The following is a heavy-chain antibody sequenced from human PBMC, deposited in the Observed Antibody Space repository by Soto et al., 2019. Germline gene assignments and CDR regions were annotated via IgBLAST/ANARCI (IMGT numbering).Heavy chain of an antibody. V-gene: IGHV3-30-3*01. J-gene: IGHJ4*02. CDR3: VRTTSVAGAQDFDY. Sequence: QVQLVESGGGVVQPGRSLRLSCAVSGFTFSSFSMHWVRQAPGTGLEWVAGISYDVTKRDYADSVKGRFTISRDNSKNTLYLQMNSLRPEDTALYFCVRTTSVAGAQDFDYWGQGTLVTVSS. CDR2: ISYDVTKR. CDR1: GFTFSSFS. D-gene: IGHD6-19*01.